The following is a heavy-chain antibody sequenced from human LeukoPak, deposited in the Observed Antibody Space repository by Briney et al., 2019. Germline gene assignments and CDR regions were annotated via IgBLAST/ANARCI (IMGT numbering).Heavy chain of an antibody. J-gene: IGHJ4*02. D-gene: IGHD3-16*02. CDR3: ARVGSGYPD. CDR1: GFTFSSYA. Sequence: PGGSLRLSCAASGFTFSSYAMHWVRQAPGKGLEWVAVISYDGSNKYYADSVKGRFTISRDNSKNTLYLQMNSLRAEDTAVYYCARVGSGYPDWGQGTLVTVSS. CDR2: ISYDGSNK. V-gene: IGHV3-30*04.